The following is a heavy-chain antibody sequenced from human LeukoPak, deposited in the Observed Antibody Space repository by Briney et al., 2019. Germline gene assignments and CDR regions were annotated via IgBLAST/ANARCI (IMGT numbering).Heavy chain of an antibody. Sequence: KPSETLSITCTVSGGSISNSNYYWGWVRQPPGKGLEWIGNIYYSGNTYYTPSLKSRVTISVDTSKNQFSLRLSSVTAADTAVYFCMIHEEEDGYNAKPFDFWGQGTLVTVSS. V-gene: IGHV4-39*01. CDR2: IYYSGNT. J-gene: IGHJ4*02. CDR3: MIHEEEDGYNAKPFDF. CDR1: GGSISNSNYY. D-gene: IGHD5-24*01.